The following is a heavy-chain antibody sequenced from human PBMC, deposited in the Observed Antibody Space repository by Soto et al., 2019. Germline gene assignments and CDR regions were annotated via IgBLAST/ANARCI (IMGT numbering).Heavy chain of an antibody. CDR3: AKEGRTITNSYYFDY. Sequence: QVQLVESGGGVVQPGRSLRLSCAASGFTFGSYGMHWVRQAPGKGLEWVAVISYDGSNKYYADSVKGRFTISRDNSKNTLYLQMNSLRAEDTAVYYCAKEGRTITNSYYFDYWGQGTLVTVSS. D-gene: IGHD1-20*01. V-gene: IGHV3-30*18. CDR2: ISYDGSNK. CDR1: GFTFGSYG. J-gene: IGHJ4*02.